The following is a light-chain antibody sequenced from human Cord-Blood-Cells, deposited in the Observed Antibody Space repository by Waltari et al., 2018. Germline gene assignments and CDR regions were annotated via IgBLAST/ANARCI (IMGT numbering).Light chain of an antibody. J-gene: IGLJ3*02. CDR2: GNG. CDR3: QSYDSSLSGWV. Sequence: QSVLTQPPSVSGAPGQRVTISCTGSSSNIGAGYDVHWSQQLPGTAPKLLIYGNGSRPSGVPDRFSGSKSGTSASLAITGLQAEDEADYYCQSYDSSLSGWVFGGGTKLTVL. CDR1: SSNIGAGYD. V-gene: IGLV1-40*01.